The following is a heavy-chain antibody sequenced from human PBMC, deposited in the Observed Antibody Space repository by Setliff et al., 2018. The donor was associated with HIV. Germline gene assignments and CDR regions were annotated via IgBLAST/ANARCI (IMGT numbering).Heavy chain of an antibody. CDR1: GFTFSSHW. J-gene: IGHJ5*02. Sequence: PGGSLRLSCAASGFTFSSHWMSWVRQAPGKGLEWVANIKQDESEEWYADSVKGRFTISRDNTKNSLYLQNNSRSAEDTAVYYCGREAYRPPWIDNWGQGTLVTVSS. D-gene: IGHD2-2*01. CDR3: GREAYRPPWIDN. CDR2: IKQDESEE. V-gene: IGHV3-7*03.